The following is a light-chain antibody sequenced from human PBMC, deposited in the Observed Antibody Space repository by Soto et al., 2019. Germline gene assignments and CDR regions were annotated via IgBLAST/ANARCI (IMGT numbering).Light chain of an antibody. J-gene: IGLJ1*01. Sequence: QSALTQPRSVSGSPGQSVTISCTGTSSDVGDYNYVSWYQQHPGKAPKLMIYDVSKRPSGVPDRFSGSKSGNTASLTISGLQAEDEADYYCCSYAGGYYVFGTGTKLPS. CDR1: SSDVGDYNY. CDR2: DVS. V-gene: IGLV2-11*01. CDR3: CSYAGGYYV.